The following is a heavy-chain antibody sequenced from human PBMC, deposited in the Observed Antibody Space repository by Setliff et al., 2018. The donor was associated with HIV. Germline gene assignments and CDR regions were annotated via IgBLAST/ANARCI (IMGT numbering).Heavy chain of an antibody. J-gene: IGHJ4*02. CDR2: IYTTGST. V-gene: IGHV4-4*09. CDR3: ARHFGWLPREIDY. D-gene: IGHD5-12*01. CDR1: GDSISNYY. Sequence: PSETLSLTCTVSGDSISNYYWSWVRQPPGKGLEWIGYIYTTGSTNYNPSLKSRVTMSVDTSKNQFSLRLTSVTAADTAIYYCARHFGWLPREIDYWGQGTLVTVSS.